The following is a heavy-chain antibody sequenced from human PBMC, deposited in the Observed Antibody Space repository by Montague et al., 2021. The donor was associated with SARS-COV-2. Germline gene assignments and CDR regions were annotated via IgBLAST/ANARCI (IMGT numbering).Heavy chain of an antibody. Sequence: SETLSLTCTVSGGSVSSGGYYWSWIRQPPGKGLEWIGYIYHSGSTNYXPSLKSRVTISLDTSKNQFSLKLTSVTAADTAVYYCARVSLAAAATRSDYWGQGTLVTVSS. J-gene: IGHJ4*02. D-gene: IGHD6-13*01. CDR3: ARVSLAAAATRSDY. CDR1: GGSVSSGGYY. CDR2: IYHSGST. V-gene: IGHV4-61*08.